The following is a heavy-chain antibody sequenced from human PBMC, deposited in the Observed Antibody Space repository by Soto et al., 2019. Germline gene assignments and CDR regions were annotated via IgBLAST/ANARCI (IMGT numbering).Heavy chain of an antibody. V-gene: IGHV1-3*05. D-gene: IGHD1-1*01. CDR3: ATGYPPAKYYFDY. CDR1: GYTFTSYA. J-gene: IGHJ4*02. Sequence: QVQLVQSGAEEKKPGASVKVSCKASGYTFTSYAMHWVRQAPGQRLEWMGWINAGNGNTKYSQKFQGRVTITRDTSASTAYMELRSLRSEDTAVYYCATGYPPAKYYFDYWGQGTLVTVSA. CDR2: INAGNGNT.